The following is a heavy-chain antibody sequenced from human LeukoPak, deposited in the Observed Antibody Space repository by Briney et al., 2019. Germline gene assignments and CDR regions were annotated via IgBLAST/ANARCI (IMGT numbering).Heavy chain of an antibody. CDR3: ARGGDILTGYYLYWYFDL. D-gene: IGHD3-9*01. Sequence: GGSLRLSCAASGFTFSAYAMSWVRQAPGKGLEWVSAISRSGSSKDYADSVKGRFTISRDNSKNTLYLQMNSLRPEDTAVYYCARGGDILTGYYLYWYFDLWGRGTLVTVSS. V-gene: IGHV3-23*01. J-gene: IGHJ2*01. CDR1: GFTFSAYA. CDR2: ISRSGSSK.